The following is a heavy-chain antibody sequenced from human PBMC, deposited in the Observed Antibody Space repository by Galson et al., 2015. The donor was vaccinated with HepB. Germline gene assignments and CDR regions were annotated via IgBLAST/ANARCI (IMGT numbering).Heavy chain of an antibody. CDR1: GFTFSDYY. D-gene: IGHD4-17*01. J-gene: IGHJ4*02. CDR2: ISSSSSYT. CDR3: AREGVTTAFDY. Sequence: SLRLSCAASGFTFSDYYMSWIRQAPGKGLEWVSYISSSSSYTNYADSVKGRFTISRDNAKNSLYLQMNGLRAEDTAVYYCAREGVTTAFDYWGQGTLVTVSS. V-gene: IGHV3-11*06.